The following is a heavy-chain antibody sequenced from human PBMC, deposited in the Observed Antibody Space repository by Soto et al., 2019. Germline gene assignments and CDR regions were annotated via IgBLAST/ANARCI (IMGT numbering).Heavy chain of an antibody. Sequence: GGTLRLSCVASGFIFSDYAMHWARQAPGKGLEWVALISPAGTNQYYADSAKGRFAISRDNSKNTLYLQMNSLRPEDTGLYYCARENSRISPRLFQHWGHGTLVTVSS. CDR1: GFIFSDYA. CDR2: ISPAGTNQ. D-gene: IGHD6-6*01. V-gene: IGHV3-30*09. J-gene: IGHJ1*01. CDR3: ARENSRISPRLFQH.